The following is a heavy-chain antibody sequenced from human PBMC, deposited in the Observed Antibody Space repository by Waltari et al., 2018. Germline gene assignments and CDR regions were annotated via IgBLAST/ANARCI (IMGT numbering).Heavy chain of an antibody. D-gene: IGHD3-22*01. J-gene: IGHJ4*02. CDR2: INHSGST. CDR1: GGSFSGYY. CDR3: TRGRCYYDSSLGY. Sequence: QVQLQQWGAGLLKPSETLSLTCAVYGGSFSGYYWSWIRQPPGKGLEWIGEINHSGSTNYNPSLKSRVTISVDTSKNQFSLKLSSVTAADTAVYYCTRGRCYYDSSLGYWGQGTLVTVSS. V-gene: IGHV4-34*01.